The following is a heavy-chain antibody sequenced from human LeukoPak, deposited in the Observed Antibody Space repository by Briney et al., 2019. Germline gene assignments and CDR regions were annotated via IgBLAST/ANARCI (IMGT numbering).Heavy chain of an antibody. J-gene: IGHJ5*02. CDR1: GYTFTSYD. V-gene: IGHV1-8*01. Sequence: ASVKVSCKASGYTFTSYDINWVRQATGQGLEWMGWMNPNSGNTGYAQKFQGRVTMTRNTSISTAYMELSRLRSDDTAVYYCARGELLYYYGSGSPYNWFDPWGQGTLVTVSS. D-gene: IGHD3-10*01. CDR3: ARGELLYYYGSGSPYNWFDP. CDR2: MNPNSGNT.